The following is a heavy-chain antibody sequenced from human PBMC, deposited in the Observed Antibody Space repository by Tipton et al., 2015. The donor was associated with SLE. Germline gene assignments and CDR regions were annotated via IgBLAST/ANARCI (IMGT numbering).Heavy chain of an antibody. J-gene: IGHJ4*02. D-gene: IGHD3-10*01. V-gene: IGHV1-8*01. CDR1: GYMFTSFE. CDR3: ARGVRRSSGSHVFDY. Sequence: QVQLVQSGAEVKKPGASMKVSCKASGYMFTSFEINWVRQASGQGLEWMGWMNPNSGNTGYAQKFQGRVTMTRNTSISTAYMDLSSLRSEDTAMYFCARGVRRSSGSHVFDYWGQGALVTVSS. CDR2: MNPNSGNT.